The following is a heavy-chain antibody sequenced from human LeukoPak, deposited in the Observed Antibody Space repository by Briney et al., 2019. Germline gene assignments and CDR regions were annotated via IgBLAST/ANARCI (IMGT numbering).Heavy chain of an antibody. J-gene: IGHJ4*02. CDR2: IIPIFGTA. D-gene: IGHD1-26*01. CDR1: GGTSSSYA. CDR3: GGSRLDYFDC. Sequence: GASVKVSCKASGGTSSSYAISWVRQAPGQGLEWMGGIIPIFGTANYAQKFQGRVTITADESTSTAYMELSSLRSEDTAVYYCGGSRLDYFDCWGQGTLVTVSS. V-gene: IGHV1-69*13.